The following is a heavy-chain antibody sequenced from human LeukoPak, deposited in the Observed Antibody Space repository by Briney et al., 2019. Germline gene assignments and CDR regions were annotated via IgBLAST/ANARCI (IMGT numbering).Heavy chain of an antibody. Sequence: SETLSLTCTVSGGSINSDNYYWSWIRQPPGKGLEWIGFIYHSGTTYYSPSLKSRIIISIDTSKNQFSLKLSSVTAADTAVYYCARKDIVYLGFDPWGQGTLVTVFS. J-gene: IGHJ5*02. D-gene: IGHD5-12*01. CDR3: ARKDIVYLGFDP. CDR2: IYHSGTT. CDR1: GGSINSDNYY. V-gene: IGHV4-30-4*01.